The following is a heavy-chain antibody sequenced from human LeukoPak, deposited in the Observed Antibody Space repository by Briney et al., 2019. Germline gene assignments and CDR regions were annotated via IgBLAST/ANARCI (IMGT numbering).Heavy chain of an antibody. J-gene: IGHJ4*02. CDR1: GGSISSSSYY. CDR2: IYYSGST. V-gene: IGHV4-39*01. CDR3: ASVGARGSGSYFY. D-gene: IGHD3-10*01. Sequence: SETLSLTCTVSGGSISSSSYYWGWIRQPPGKGLEWIGSIYYSGSTYYNPSLKSRVTISVDTSKNQFSLKLSSVTAADTAVYYCASVGARGSGSYFYWGQGTLVTVSS.